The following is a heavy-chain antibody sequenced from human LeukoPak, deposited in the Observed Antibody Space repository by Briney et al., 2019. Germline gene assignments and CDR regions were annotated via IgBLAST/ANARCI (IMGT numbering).Heavy chain of an antibody. V-gene: IGHV4-59*01. CDR3: ARGPPGSWFPGLDP. D-gene: IGHD6-13*01. CDR1: GDSIISYY. J-gene: IGHJ5*02. Sequence: SETLSLTCTVSGDSIISYYWSWIRQPPGKGLEWVGYIYYSGSANYNPSLKRRVTMSVDTSMNQFSLTLRYVTAADTAVYYCARGPPGSWFPGLDPWGQGPLVTVSS. CDR2: IYYSGSA.